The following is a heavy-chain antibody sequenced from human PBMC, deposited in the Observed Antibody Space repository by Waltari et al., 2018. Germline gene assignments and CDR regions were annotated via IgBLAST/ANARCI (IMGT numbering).Heavy chain of an antibody. CDR3: ARESSS. J-gene: IGHJ4*02. D-gene: IGHD6-13*01. CDR2: IKQSGST. Sequence: QAQLQQWGAGLLTPSQTRSLTCAVYGGAFGGYYWGWIRQTPGKGLEWSGEIKQSGSTNYNPSLKSRVTISVDTSKNQFSLKLSSVTAADAAVYYCARESSSWSEGTLVTVSS. V-gene: IGHV4-34*01. CDR1: GGAFGGYY.